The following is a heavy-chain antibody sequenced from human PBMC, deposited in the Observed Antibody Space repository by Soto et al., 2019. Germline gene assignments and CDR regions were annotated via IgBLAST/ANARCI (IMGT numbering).Heavy chain of an antibody. D-gene: IGHD6-6*01. J-gene: IGHJ4*02. Sequence: SCPTLVNPTQTLTLTCTFSGFSLSTSGVGVGWIRQPPGKALEWLALIYWDDDNRYSPSLQSRLTITKDTSKNQVVLTMTNMDPVDTATYYCAVLIEFRSSSCFDYWGQGTLVTVYS. CDR1: GFSLSTSGVG. CDR3: AVLIEFRSSSCFDY. V-gene: IGHV2-5*02. CDR2: IYWDDDN.